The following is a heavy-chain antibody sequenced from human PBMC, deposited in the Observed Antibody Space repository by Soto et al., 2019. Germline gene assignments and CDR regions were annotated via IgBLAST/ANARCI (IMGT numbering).Heavy chain of an antibody. Sequence: PSETLSLTCSVSGYSVSSSDYYWAWIRQPPGKGLEWIGSMLYSGLTYYNPSLKSRVTLSVDTSQNQFSVRLNYVTASDTAVYYCAPLSVSRSGPYGIPVWGQGTTVAVSS. V-gene: IGHV4-39*01. J-gene: IGHJ6*02. D-gene: IGHD2-15*01. CDR3: APLSVSRSGPYGIPV. CDR1: GYSVSSSDYY. CDR2: MLYSGLT.